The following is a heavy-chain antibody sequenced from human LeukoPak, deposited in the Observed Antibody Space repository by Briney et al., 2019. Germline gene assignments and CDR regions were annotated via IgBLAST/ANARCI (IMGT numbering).Heavy chain of an antibody. CDR3: TRGLAY. CDR2: ISTDGSST. Sequence: GGSLRLSCAASGFTFSSSWMHWVRQAPGKGLVWVPLISTDGSSTSYADSVKGRFTISIDNAKTTVYLQMNSLRVEDTALYYCTRGLAYWGQGTLVTVSS. V-gene: IGHV3-74*01. CDR1: GFTFSSSW. D-gene: IGHD3-16*01. J-gene: IGHJ4*02.